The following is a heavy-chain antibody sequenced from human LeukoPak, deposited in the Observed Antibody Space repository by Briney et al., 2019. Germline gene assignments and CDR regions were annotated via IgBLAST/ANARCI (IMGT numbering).Heavy chain of an antibody. J-gene: IGHJ6*03. D-gene: IGHD4/OR15-4a*01. V-gene: IGHV3-7*01. Sequence: PGGSLRLSCAASGFTFSSYWMSWVRQAPGKGLEWVANIKQDGSEKYYVDSVKGRFTISRDNAKNSLYLQMNSLRAEDTAVYYCAKNILTMTMDYMDVWGKGTTVTVSS. CDR2: IKQDGSEK. CDR1: GFTFSSYW. CDR3: AKNILTMTMDYMDV.